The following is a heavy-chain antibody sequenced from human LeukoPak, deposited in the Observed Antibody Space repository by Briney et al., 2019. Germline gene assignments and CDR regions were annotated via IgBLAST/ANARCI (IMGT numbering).Heavy chain of an antibody. D-gene: IGHD3-3*01. Sequence: SETLSLTCSVSGGSISNYYWSWIRQPPGKGLEWIGRIYTSGSTNYNPSLKSRVTMSVDTSKNQFSLKLSSVTAADTAVYYCAREVDFWSGHDAFDIWGQGTMVTVSS. CDR2: IYTSGST. CDR1: GGSISNYY. CDR3: AREVDFWSGHDAFDI. J-gene: IGHJ3*02. V-gene: IGHV4-4*07.